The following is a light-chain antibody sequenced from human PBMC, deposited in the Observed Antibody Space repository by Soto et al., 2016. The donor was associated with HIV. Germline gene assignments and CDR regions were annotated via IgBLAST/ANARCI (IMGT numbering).Light chain of an antibody. J-gene: IGLJ2*01. Sequence: SYELTQPPSVSVAPGKTARITCGGNNIGTKSVHWYQQKSGQAPGLVVYKDSDRPSEIPERFSGSNSGNTATLTISRVEAGDEADYYCQVWDSSYDHPVFGGGTKLSVL. CDR2: KDS. CDR3: QVWDSSYDHPV. V-gene: IGLV3-21*03. CDR1: NIGTKS.